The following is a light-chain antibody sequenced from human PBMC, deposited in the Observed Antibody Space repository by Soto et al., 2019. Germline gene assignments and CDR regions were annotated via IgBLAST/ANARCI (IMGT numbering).Light chain of an antibody. CDR2: GNS. J-gene: IGLJ2*01. CDR3: QCYDSGLNAVV. V-gene: IGLV1-40*01. Sequence: QSVLTQPPSVSGAPGQRVTISCTGSSSNIGAGYDVHWYQQLPGTAPKLLIFGNSNRPSGVPDRFSGSKSGTSASLAITGLLAEDDADYYCQCYDSGLNAVVFGGGTKLTVL. CDR1: SSNIGAGYD.